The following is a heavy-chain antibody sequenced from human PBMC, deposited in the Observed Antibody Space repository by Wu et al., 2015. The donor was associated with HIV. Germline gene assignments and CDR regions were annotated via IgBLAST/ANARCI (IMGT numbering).Heavy chain of an antibody. J-gene: IGHJ4*02. CDR1: GYTFSDYY. D-gene: IGHD5-24*01. CDR3: ATDAIRRDAHNFGSGLAY. CDR2: VDPEDGET. V-gene: IGHV1-69-2*01. Sequence: EVHLVQSGAEVKRPGTTVKISCKVSGYTFSDYYIHWVQQAPGGGLEWMGLVDPEDGETIYAERFQGRVTITADTSVDTAYMELSSLRYEDTALYYCATDAIRRDAHNFGSGLAYWGQGSLVTVSS.